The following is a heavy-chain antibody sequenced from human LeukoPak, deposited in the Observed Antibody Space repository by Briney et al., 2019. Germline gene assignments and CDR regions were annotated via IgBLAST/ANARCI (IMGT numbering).Heavy chain of an antibody. CDR1: GFTFGDYG. V-gene: IGHV3-11*04. Sequence: GGSLRLSCTASGFTFGDYGMSWIRQAPGKGLEWVSYISSSGSTIYYADSVKGRFTISRDNAKNPLYLQMNSLRAEDTAVYYCARAKDTATKAYYFDCWGQGTLVTVSS. CDR2: ISSSGSTI. J-gene: IGHJ4*02. D-gene: IGHD5-18*01. CDR3: ARAKDTATKAYYFDC.